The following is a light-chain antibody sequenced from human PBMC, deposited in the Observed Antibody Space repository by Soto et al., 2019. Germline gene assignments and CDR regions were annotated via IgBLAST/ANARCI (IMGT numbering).Light chain of an antibody. CDR2: DAS. Sequence: DIQMTQSPPFLSASVGDKVTITCRATESVSKWLAWYQEKPGNPPRPLIYDASTLESGVPSRFSGSGSGTEFTLTISSLQADDFAIYYCQQYNSYSWTFGQGTKVEMK. V-gene: IGKV1-5*01. CDR1: ESVSKW. J-gene: IGKJ1*01. CDR3: QQYNSYSWT.